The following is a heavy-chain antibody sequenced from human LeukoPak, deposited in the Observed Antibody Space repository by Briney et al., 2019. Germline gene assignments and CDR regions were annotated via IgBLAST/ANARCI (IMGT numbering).Heavy chain of an antibody. CDR3: ARFFSGWYSRGYFDY. V-gene: IGHV3-30*02. CDR1: GFTFSSYG. CDR2: IRSDGSNK. J-gene: IGHJ4*02. D-gene: IGHD6-19*01. Sequence: GGSLRLSCAASGFTFSSYGMHWVRQAPGKGLEWVAFIRSDGSNKYYADSVKGRFTISRDNSKNTLYLQMNSLRAGDTAVYYCARFFSGWYSRGYFDYWGQGTLVTVSS.